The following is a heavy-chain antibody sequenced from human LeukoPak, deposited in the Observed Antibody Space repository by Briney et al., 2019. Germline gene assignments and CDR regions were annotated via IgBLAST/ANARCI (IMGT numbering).Heavy chain of an antibody. D-gene: IGHD6-19*01. V-gene: IGHV3-7*01. CDR2: IKQDGSEK. CDR3: AREYSSGWYFNYYYYYGMDV. Sequence: PGGSLRLSCAASGFPFSSYAMHWVRQAPGKGLEWVANIKQDGSEKYYVDSVKGRFTISRDNAKNSLYLQMNSLRAEDTAVYYCAREYSSGWYFNYYYYYGMDVWGQGTTVTVSS. J-gene: IGHJ6*02. CDR1: GFPFSSYA.